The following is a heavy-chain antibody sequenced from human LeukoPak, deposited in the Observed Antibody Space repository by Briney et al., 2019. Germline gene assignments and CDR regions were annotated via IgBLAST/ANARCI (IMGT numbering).Heavy chain of an antibody. CDR3: AREGETTVTTEYYFDY. V-gene: IGHV1-18*01. J-gene: IGHJ4*02. CDR2: ISAYNGNT. D-gene: IGHD4-17*01. Sequence: GASVKVSCKASGYTFTSYGISWVRQAPGQGLEWMGWISAYNGNTDYAQKLQGRVTMTTDTSTSTAYMELRSLRSDDTAVYYCAREGETTVTTEYYFDYWGQGTLVTVSS. CDR1: GYTFTSYG.